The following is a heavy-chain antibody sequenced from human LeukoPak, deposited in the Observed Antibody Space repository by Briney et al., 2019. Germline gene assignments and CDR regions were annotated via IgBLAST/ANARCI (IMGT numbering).Heavy chain of an antibody. V-gene: IGHV3-33*08. CDR1: GFTFSSYW. Sequence: GGSLRLSCAASGFTFSSYWMHWVRQAPGKGLEWVSFIWYDGSHQNYADSVKGRFTISRDKSKNTVYLQMNSLRTEDTAVYYCARDRGWRTSSWYVDFWGQGTLVTVSS. CDR3: ARDRGWRTSSWYVDF. D-gene: IGHD6-13*01. CDR2: IWYDGSHQ. J-gene: IGHJ4*02.